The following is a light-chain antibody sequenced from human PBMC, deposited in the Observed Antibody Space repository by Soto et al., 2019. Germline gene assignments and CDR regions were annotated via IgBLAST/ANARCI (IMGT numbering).Light chain of an antibody. Sequence: DIQMTQSPSALSASVGDTVAITCRASQNVRDSLSWYQQKPGKAPKLLIYGASTLQDGVPSRFSGGRAGTDFTLTIRNLQPEDFATYYCQQTSGDPPLTFGGGTKVEI. V-gene: IGKV1-39*01. CDR3: QQTSGDPPLT. CDR1: QNVRDS. J-gene: IGKJ4*01. CDR2: GAS.